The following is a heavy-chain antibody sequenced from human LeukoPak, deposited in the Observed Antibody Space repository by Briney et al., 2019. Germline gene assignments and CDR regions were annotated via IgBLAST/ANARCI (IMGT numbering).Heavy chain of an antibody. CDR3: ARKSTVASYYQD. CDR2: IYYSGGT. V-gene: IGHV4-28*01. J-gene: IGHJ4*02. Sequence: SETLSLTCAVSGYSISINNWWGWIRQPPGKGLKWIGYIYYSGGTYYNPSLKSRVTMSVDTSKNQFSLKLSSVTAVDTAVYYCARKSTVASYYQDWGQGALVTVSS. CDR1: GYSISINNW. D-gene: IGHD1-26*01.